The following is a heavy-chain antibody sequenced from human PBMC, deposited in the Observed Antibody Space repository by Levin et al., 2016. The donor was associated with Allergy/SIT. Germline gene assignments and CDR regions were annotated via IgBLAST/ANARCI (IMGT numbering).Heavy chain of an antibody. CDR2: ISAYNGNT. V-gene: IGHV1-18*01. J-gene: IGHJ3*02. Sequence: ASVKVSCKASGYTFTSYGISWVRQAPGQGLEWMGWISAYNGNTNYAQKLQGRVTMTTDTSTSTAYMELRSLRSDDTAVYYCARVRTIFGVVLDAFDIWGQGTMVTVSS. CDR3: ARVRTIFGVVLDAFDI. CDR1: GYTFTSYG. D-gene: IGHD3-3*01.